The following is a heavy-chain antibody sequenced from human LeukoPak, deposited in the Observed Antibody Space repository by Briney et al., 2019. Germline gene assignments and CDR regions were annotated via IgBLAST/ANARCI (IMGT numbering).Heavy chain of an antibody. CDR2: IWYDGSNK. J-gene: IGHJ4*02. CDR1: GFTFSSYG. CDR3: AKGRGSIAVAEIDY. D-gene: IGHD6-19*01. V-gene: IGHV3-33*06. Sequence: GGSLRLSCAASGFTFSSYGMHWVRQAPGKGLEWVAVIWYDGSNKYYADSVKGRFTISRDNSKNTLYLQMNSLRAEDTAVYYCAKGRGSIAVAEIDYWGQGTLVTVSS.